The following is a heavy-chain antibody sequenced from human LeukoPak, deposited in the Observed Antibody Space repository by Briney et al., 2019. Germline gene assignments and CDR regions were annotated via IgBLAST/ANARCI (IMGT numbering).Heavy chain of an antibody. CDR3: ARGNSATFDP. J-gene: IGHJ5*02. D-gene: IGHD4-23*01. CDR2: ISSSSSYI. V-gene: IGHV3-21*01. CDR1: GFTFSSYS. Sequence: GSLRLSCAASGFTFSSYSINWVRQAPGKGLEWVSSISSSSSYIYYADSVKGRFTISRDNTKNSLYLQMNSLRDEDTAVYYCARGNSATFDPWGQGTLVTVSS.